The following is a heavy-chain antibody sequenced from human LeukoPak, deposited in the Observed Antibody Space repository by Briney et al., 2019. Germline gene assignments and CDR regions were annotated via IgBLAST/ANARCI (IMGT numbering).Heavy chain of an antibody. J-gene: IGHJ3*02. CDR1: GGSISSYY. D-gene: IGHD2/OR15-2a*01. V-gene: IGHV4-59*01. CDR3: ARDSFSADAFDI. CDR2: IYYSGST. Sequence: PSETLSLTCTVSGGSISSYYWIWIRQPPGKGLEWIGYIYYSGSTNYNPSLKSRVTISVDTSKNQFSLKLSSVTAADTAVYYCARDSFSADAFDIWGQGTMVTVSS.